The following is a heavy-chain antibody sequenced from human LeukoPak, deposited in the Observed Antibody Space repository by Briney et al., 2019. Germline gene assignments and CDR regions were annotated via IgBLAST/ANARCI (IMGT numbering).Heavy chain of an antibody. CDR1: VYTFTGYY. J-gene: IGHJ4*02. V-gene: IGHV1-2*02. D-gene: IGHD3-22*01. CDR2: INPNSGGT. CDR3: ARVMYYYDSSGYQEFDY. Sequence: ASVKVSCKASVYTFTGYYMHWVRQAPGQGLEWMGWINPNSGGTNYAQKFQGRVTMTRDTSISTAYMELSRLRSDDTAVYYCARVMYYYDSSGYQEFDYWGQGTLVTVSS.